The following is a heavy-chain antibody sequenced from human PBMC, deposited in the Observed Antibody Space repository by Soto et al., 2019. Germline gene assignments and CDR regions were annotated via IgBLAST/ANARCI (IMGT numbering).Heavy chain of an antibody. CDR1: GCTFTSYD. CDR3: ARSRPGYCTNGVCCTRNWFDY. Sequence: AAVKVYCKASGCTFTSYDINWVRQATGQGLEWMGWMNPNSGNTGYAQKFQGRVTMTRNTSISTAYMELSSLRSEDTAVYYCARSRPGYCTNGVCCTRNWFDYWGQGTLVTVSS. J-gene: IGHJ5*01. CDR2: MNPNSGNT. D-gene: IGHD2-8*01. V-gene: IGHV1-8*01.